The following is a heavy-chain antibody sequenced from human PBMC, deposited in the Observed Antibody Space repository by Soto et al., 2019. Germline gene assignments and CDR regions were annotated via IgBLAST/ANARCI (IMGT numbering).Heavy chain of an antibody. Sequence: SETLSLTCAVYGGSFSGYYWSWIRQPPGKGLEWIGEINHSGSTNYNPSLKSRVTISVDTSKSQFSLKLSSVTAADTAVYYCARGSLDYSNYPRRGNYYYGMDVWGQGTTVTVSS. CDR1: GGSFSGYY. V-gene: IGHV4-34*01. CDR2: INHSGST. J-gene: IGHJ6*02. CDR3: ARGSLDYSNYPRRGNYYYGMDV. D-gene: IGHD4-4*01.